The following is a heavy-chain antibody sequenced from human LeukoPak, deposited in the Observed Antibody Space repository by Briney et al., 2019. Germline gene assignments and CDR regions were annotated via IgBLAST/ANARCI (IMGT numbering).Heavy chain of an antibody. CDR3: ARGVEPLGSNTFAF. D-gene: IGHD1-14*01. J-gene: IGHJ4*02. Sequence: GGSLRLSCAASGFTVITNDMTWVRQAPGKGLEWVSVINSDGNTKYAASVLGGFTTSRENSKNTLYLETNSLSRDDRAIYYCARGVEPLGSNTFAFWGQGTLVTVSS. CDR2: INSDGNT. CDR1: GFTVITND. V-gene: IGHV3-53*01.